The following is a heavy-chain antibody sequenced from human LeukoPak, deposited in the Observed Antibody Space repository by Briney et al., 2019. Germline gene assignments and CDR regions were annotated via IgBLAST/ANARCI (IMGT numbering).Heavy chain of an antibody. Sequence: SETLSLTCSVSGGSISSYYWSWIRQPPRKGLEWIGYIYYSGSTSYNPSLKSRVTISVDTSKNQFSLKLSSVTAADTAVYYCASVNYDILTGYYFDYWGQGTLVTVSS. V-gene: IGHV4-59*01. CDR3: ASVNYDILTGYYFDY. J-gene: IGHJ4*02. CDR2: IYYSGST. CDR1: GGSISSYY. D-gene: IGHD3-9*01.